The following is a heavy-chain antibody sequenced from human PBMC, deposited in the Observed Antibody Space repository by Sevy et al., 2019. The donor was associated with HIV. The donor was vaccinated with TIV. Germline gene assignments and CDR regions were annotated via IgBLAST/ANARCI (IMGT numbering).Heavy chain of an antibody. V-gene: IGHV3-7*01. Sequence: GGSLRLSCTASGFSSRSYWMTWVRQAPGMGLEWVANIKLDGDEKYYVESLKGRFTISRDNVKNSLYLQMNNLRAEDTAVYYCARDSKGGLDVWGQGTTVTVSS. CDR2: IKLDGDEK. D-gene: IGHD4-4*01. CDR1: GFSSRSYW. CDR3: ARDSKGGLDV. J-gene: IGHJ6*02.